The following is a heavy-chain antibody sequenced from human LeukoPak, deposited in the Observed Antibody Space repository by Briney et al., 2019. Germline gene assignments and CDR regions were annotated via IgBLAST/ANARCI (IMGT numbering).Heavy chain of an antibody. J-gene: IGHJ6*02. CDR3: ARDLRVWFGDYGMDA. V-gene: IGHV4-59*01. CDR2: IYYSGST. D-gene: IGHD3-10*01. CDR1: GGSISSYY. Sequence: SETLSLTCTVSGGSISSYYWSWIRQPPGKGLEWIGYIYYSGSTNYNPSLKSRVTISVDTSKNQFSLKLSSVTAADTAVYYCARDLRVWFGDYGMDAWGQGTTVTVSS.